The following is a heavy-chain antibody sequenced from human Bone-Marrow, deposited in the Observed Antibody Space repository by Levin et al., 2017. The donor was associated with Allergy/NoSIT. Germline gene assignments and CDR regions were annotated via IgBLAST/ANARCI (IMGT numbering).Heavy chain of an antibody. CDR3: ARFPTYCTNGVCYPDYYYGMDG. J-gene: IGHJ6*02. V-gene: IGHV1-46*01. CDR1: GYTFTSYY. D-gene: IGHD2-8*01. Sequence: GESLKISCKASGYTFTSYYMHWVRQAPGQGLEWMGIINPSGGSTSYAQKFQGRVTMTRDTSTSTVYMELSSLRSEDTAVYYCARFPTYCTNGVCYPDYYYGMDGWGQGTTVTVSS. CDR2: INPSGGST.